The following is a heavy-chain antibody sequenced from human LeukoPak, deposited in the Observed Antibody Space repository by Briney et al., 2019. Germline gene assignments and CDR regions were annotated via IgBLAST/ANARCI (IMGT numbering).Heavy chain of an antibody. V-gene: IGHV3-7*01. CDR1: GFSFSSYW. J-gene: IGHJ6*03. CDR2: IKQDGSDK. CDR3: ARDPYNGAYSEGYYYYYMDV. D-gene: IGHD1-1*01. Sequence: GGSLRLSCAASGFSFSSYWMSWVRQAPGKGLEWVANIKQDGSDKYSVDSVKGRFTISRDNAQNSLYLQMNSLRVEDTAIYYCARDPYNGAYSEGYYYYYMDVWGKGTTVTVSS.